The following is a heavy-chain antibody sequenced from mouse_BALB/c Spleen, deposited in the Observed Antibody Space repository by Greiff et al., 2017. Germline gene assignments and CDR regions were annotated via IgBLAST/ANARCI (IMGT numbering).Heavy chain of an antibody. D-gene: IGHD1-1*01. CDR3: ARWDYGSSYYAMDD. V-gene: IGHV3-1*02. Sequence: EVQLQESGPDLVKPSQSLSLTCTVTGYSITSGYSWHWIRPFPGNKLEWMGYIHYSGSTNYNPSLKSRISITRDTSKNQFFLQLNSVTTEDTATYYCARWDYGSSYYAMDDWGQGTSVTVSS. CDR1: GYSITSGYS. CDR2: IHYSGST. J-gene: IGHJ4*01.